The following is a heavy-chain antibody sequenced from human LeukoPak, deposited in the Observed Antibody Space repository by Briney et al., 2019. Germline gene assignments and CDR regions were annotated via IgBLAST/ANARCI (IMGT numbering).Heavy chain of an antibody. CDR3: ARRYSNYFFDY. J-gene: IGHJ4*02. CDR1: GYSISSGYS. V-gene: IGHV4-38-2*01. CDR2: IYHSGST. D-gene: IGHD4-11*01. Sequence: TSETLSLTCAVSGYSISSGYSWAWIRQPPGKGLEWIGNIYHSGSTYYNPSLKSRVTISVDTSKNQFSLKLSSVTAADTAVYYCARRYSNYFFDYWGQGTLVTVSS.